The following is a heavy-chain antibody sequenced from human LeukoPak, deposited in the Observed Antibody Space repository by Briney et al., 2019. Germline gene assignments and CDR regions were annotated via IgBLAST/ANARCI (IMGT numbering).Heavy chain of an antibody. D-gene: IGHD3-10*01. J-gene: IGHJ4*02. CDR3: ARVGITMVRGVPAPIDY. CDR2: ISYDGSNK. Sequence: GGSLRLSCAASQFTFTYYAMHWVRQAPGKGLEWVAIISYDGSNKYYADSVKGRFTISRDNSKNTLYLQMNSLRAEDTAVYYCARVGITMVRGVPAPIDYWGQGTLVTVSS. V-gene: IGHV3-30*04. CDR1: QFTFTYYA.